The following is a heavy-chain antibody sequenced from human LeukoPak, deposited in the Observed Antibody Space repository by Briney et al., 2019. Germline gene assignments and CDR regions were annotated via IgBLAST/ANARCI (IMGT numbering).Heavy chain of an antibody. D-gene: IGHD6-19*01. CDR3: ARGLLAYSSGWYHH. J-gene: IGHJ4*02. CDR1: GFTFSSYG. CDR2: IRYDGSNK. V-gene: IGHV3-30*02. Sequence: PGGSLRLSCAASGFTFSSYGMRWVRQAPGKGLEWVAFIRYDGSNKYYADSVKGRFTISRDNAKNTLYLQMNNLRAEDTAVYYCARGLLAYSSGWYHHWGQGTLVTVSS.